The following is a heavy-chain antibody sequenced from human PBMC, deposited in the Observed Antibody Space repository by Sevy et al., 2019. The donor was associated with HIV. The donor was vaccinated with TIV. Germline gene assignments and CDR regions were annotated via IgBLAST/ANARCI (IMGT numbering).Heavy chain of an antibody. CDR3: ARDLPPSATTVAHFDC. Sequence: GGSLRLSCAASGFTVSNNYISWVRQAPGKGLEWVSALYAGGNTYYADSVKGRFTISRDNARNSLYLQMNSLRAEDTAIYYCARDLPPSATTVAHFDCWGQGTLVTVSS. D-gene: IGHD4-17*01. CDR1: GFTVSNNY. V-gene: IGHV3-53*01. CDR2: LYAGGNT. J-gene: IGHJ4*02.